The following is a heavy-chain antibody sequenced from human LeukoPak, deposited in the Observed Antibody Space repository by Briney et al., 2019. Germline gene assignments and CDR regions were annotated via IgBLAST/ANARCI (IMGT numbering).Heavy chain of an antibody. V-gene: IGHV4-59*08. D-gene: IGHD6-19*01. J-gene: IGHJ6*03. CDR2: IYYSGST. CDR3: ARHYSSGWYLGVYYYYYMDV. CDR1: GGSISSYY. Sequence: SETLSLTCTVSGGSISSYYWSWIRQPPGKGLEWIGYIYYSGSTNYNPSLKSRVTISVDTSKNQFSLKLSSVTAADTAVYYCARHYSSGWYLGVYYYYYMDVWGKGTTVTISS.